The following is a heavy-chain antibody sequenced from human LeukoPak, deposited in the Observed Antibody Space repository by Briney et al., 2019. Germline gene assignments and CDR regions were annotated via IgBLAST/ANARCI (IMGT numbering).Heavy chain of an antibody. J-gene: IGHJ4*02. Sequence: GGSLRLSCAASGFTFSSYSMNWVRQAPGKGLEWVPSISSSSSYIYYADSVKGRFTISRDNAKNSLYLQMNSLRAEDTAVYYCVREEHHCSSTSCYGPNFDYWGQGTLVTVSS. CDR1: GFTFSSYS. CDR2: ISSSSSYI. V-gene: IGHV3-21*01. CDR3: VREEHHCSSTSCYGPNFDY. D-gene: IGHD2-2*01.